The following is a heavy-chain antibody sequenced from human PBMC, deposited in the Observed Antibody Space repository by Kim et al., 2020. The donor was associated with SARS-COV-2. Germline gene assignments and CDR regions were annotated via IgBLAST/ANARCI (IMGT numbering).Heavy chain of an antibody. J-gene: IGHJ5*02. CDR3: VSSTYFDVLTGYP. Sequence: GGSLRLSCVGSGFTFDDSTMHWVRQSPGKGLEWVSGIDWNGLTVGYADSVKGRFTISRDNAKNSLYLQMNSLRPEDTAFYYCVSSTYFDVLTGYPWGQGT. CDR1: GFTFDDST. V-gene: IGHV3-9*01. D-gene: IGHD3-9*01. CDR2: IDWNGLTV.